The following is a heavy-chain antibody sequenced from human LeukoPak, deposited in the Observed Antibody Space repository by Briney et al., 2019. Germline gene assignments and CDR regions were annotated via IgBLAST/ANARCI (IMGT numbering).Heavy chain of an antibody. Sequence: SETLSLTCAVYGGSFSGFYWSWIRQPPGKGLEWIGEITHSGSTNYNPSLKSRITISVDTSKNQFSLKLRSVTAADTAVYYCARRLRFYYFYMDVWDKGTTVTVSS. D-gene: IGHD3-3*01. V-gene: IGHV4-34*01. CDR2: ITHSGST. CDR1: GGSFSGFY. CDR3: ARRLRFYYFYMDV. J-gene: IGHJ6*03.